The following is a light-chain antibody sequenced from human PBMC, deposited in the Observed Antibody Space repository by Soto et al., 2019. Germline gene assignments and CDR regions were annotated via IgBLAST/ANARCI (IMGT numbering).Light chain of an antibody. J-gene: IGKJ4*01. CDR1: QSVSRD. CDR3: QQYNNWPDT. Sequence: EIVLTQSPGTLSLSPGERATLSCRASQSVSRDLAWYQQKPGXAXXXXXPXXXXXAXGIPTRFSGSGSGTEFTLTISSLQPEDFAVYYCQQYNNWPDTFGGGTKVDIK. V-gene: IGKV3-15*01. CDR2: XXX.